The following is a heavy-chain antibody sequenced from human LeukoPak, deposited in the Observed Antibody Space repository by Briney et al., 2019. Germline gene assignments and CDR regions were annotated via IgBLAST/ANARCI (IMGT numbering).Heavy chain of an antibody. CDR1: GFTVSSNY. CDR2: IYSGGST. J-gene: IGHJ4*02. CDR3: VRGDYGDYTLFDY. D-gene: IGHD4-17*01. Sequence: GGSLRLSCAASGFTVSSNYMSWVRQAPGKGLEWVSVIYSGGSTCYADSVKGRFTISRDNSKNTLYLQMNSLRAEDMAVYYCVRGDYGDYTLFDYWGQGTLVTVSS. V-gene: IGHV3-53*01.